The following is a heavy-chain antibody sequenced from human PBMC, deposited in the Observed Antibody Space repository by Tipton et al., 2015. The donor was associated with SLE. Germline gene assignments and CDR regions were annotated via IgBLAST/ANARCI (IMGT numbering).Heavy chain of an antibody. J-gene: IGHJ3*02. CDR1: GGSISSSSYY. D-gene: IGHD2-15*01. CDR2: IYYSGST. Sequence: TLSLTCTVSGGSISSSSYYWGWIRQPPGKGLEWIGSIYYSGSTYYNPSLMSRVTISVETSKNQFSLKLSSVTAADTAVYYCARGEDIVVAVDAFDIWGQGTMVTVSS. CDR3: ARGEDIVVAVDAFDI. V-gene: IGHV4-39*07.